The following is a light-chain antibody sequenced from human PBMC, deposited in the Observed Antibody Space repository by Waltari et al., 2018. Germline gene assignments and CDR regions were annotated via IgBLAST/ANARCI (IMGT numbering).Light chain of an antibody. CDR3: AAWDDSLTYV. J-gene: IGLJ1*01. V-gene: IGLV1-44*01. CDR2: SND. CDR1: TSDIGGNT. Sequence: QSVLTQPPSASGTPVQRVTISCSGSTSDIGGNTVVWYQQLPGPAPKLLIHSNDQRPSGVPDRFSGFKSGTSASLAISGLQSEDEGEYFCAAWDDSLTYVFGTGTKVTVL.